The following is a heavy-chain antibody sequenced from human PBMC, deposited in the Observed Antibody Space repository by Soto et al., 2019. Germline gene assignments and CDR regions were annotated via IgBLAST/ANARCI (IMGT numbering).Heavy chain of an antibody. J-gene: IGHJ4*02. CDR1: GFTFSSYA. CDR2: ISGSGGST. V-gene: IGHV3-23*01. CDR3: AKGAGSDTIFGVVISDFDY. Sequence: EVQLLESGGGLVQPGGSLRLSCAASGFTFSSYAMSWVRQAPGKGLEWVSAISGSGGSTYYADPVKGRFTISRDNSKNTLYLQMNSLRAEDTAVYYCAKGAGSDTIFGVVISDFDYWGQGTLVTVSS. D-gene: IGHD3-3*01.